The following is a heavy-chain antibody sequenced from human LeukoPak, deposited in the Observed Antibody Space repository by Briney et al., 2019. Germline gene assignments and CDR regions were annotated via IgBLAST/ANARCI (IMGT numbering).Heavy chain of an antibody. Sequence: GGSLRLSCTASGFTFGDYDMSWVRQAPGKGLEWVGRIKSKTDGGTTDYAAPVKGRFTISRDDSKNTLYLQMNSLKTEDTAVYYCTSPYEWELLGGDAFDIWGQGTMVTVSS. J-gene: IGHJ3*02. D-gene: IGHD1-26*01. V-gene: IGHV3-15*01. CDR2: IKSKTDGGTT. CDR3: TSPYEWELLGGDAFDI. CDR1: GFTFGDYD.